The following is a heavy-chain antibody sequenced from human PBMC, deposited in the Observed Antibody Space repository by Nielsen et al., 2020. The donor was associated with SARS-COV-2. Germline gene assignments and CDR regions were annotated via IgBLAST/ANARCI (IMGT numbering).Heavy chain of an antibody. CDR1: GYTFTGYY. D-gene: IGHD2-2*01. CDR3: ATRYCSSTSCPKPRRGWSMDV. V-gene: IGHV1-2*02. CDR2: INPNSGGT. J-gene: IGHJ6*02. Sequence: ASVKVSCKASGYTFTGYYMHWVRQAPGQGLEWMGWINPNSGGTNYAQKFQGRVTMTRDTSISTAYMELSRLRSDDTAVYYCATRYCSSTSCPKPRRGWSMDVWGQGTTVTVSS.